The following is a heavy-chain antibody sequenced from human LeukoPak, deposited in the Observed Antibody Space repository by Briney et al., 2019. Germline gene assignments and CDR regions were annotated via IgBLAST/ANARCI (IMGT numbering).Heavy chain of an antibody. CDR2: IYTSGST. Sequence: SETLSLTCTVSGGSISSYYWSWIRQPAGKGLEWIGRIYTSGSTNYNPSLKSRVTMSVDTSKNQFSLKLSSVTAADTAVYYCARGPPPDFTLGSTYYYYYMDVWGQGTTVTVSS. J-gene: IGHJ6*03. CDR1: GGSISSYY. V-gene: IGHV4-4*07. D-gene: IGHD1-14*01. CDR3: ARGPPPDFTLGSTYYYYYMDV.